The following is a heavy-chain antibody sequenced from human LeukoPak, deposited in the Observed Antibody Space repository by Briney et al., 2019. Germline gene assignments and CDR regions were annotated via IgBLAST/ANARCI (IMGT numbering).Heavy chain of an antibody. V-gene: IGHV4-61*01. J-gene: IGHJ6*02. Sequence: SETLSLTCTVSGGSVSSGSYYWSWIRQPPGKGLEWIGYIYYSGSTNYNPSLKSRVTISVDTSKNQFSLKLSSVTAADTAVYYCARDGPMYSSSWPEDRYYYYYGMDVWGQGTTVTVSS. D-gene: IGHD6-13*01. CDR2: IYYSGST. CDR3: ARDGPMYSSSWPEDRYYYYYGMDV. CDR1: GGSVSSGSYY.